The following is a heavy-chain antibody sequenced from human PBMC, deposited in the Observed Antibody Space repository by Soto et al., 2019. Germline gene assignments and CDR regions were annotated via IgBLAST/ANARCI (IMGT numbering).Heavy chain of an antibody. CDR3: AKVFRILRSSSSFDY. Sequence: GGSLRLSCAASGFTFSSYGMHWVRQAPGKGLEWVAVISYDGSNKYYADSVKGRFTISRDNSKNTLYLQMNSLRAEDTAVYYCAKVFRILRSSSSFDYWGQGTLVTVSS. CDR2: ISYDGSNK. CDR1: GFTFSSYG. D-gene: IGHD6-6*01. J-gene: IGHJ4*02. V-gene: IGHV3-30*18.